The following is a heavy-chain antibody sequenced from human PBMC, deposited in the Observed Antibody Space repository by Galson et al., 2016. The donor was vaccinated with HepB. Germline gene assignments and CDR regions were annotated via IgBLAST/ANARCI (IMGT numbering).Heavy chain of an antibody. V-gene: IGHV3-30*03. D-gene: IGHD1-26*01. Sequence: SLRLSCAASGFSFNGYAIHWVRQPPGKGLEWVALVSYDGNTKFYADSVKGRFTISRDNSENTLYLQMNSLRPEDTAVYYCAVLESSGSSFSGYTFDVWGQGTLVTVSS. CDR2: VSYDGNTK. CDR1: GFSFNGYA. J-gene: IGHJ3*01. CDR3: AVLESSGSSFSGYTFDV.